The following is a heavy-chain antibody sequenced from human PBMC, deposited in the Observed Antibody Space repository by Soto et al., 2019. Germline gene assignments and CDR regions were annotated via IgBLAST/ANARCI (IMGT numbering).Heavy chain of an antibody. D-gene: IGHD2-2*03. Sequence: EVQLVESGGGLVQPGGSLRLSCAASGFTFSSYSMNWVRQAPGKGLEWVSYISSGSGTIYYADSVKGRFTISRDNARNSMYLQMNSLRAEDTAVYYCARDGSPVDWGQGTLVTVSS. CDR2: ISSGSGTI. CDR3: ARDGSPVD. CDR1: GFTFSSYS. V-gene: IGHV3-48*01. J-gene: IGHJ4*02.